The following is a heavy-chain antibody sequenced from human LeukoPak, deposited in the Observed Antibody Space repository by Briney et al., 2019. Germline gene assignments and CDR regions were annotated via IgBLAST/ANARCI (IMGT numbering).Heavy chain of an antibody. V-gene: IGHV3-53*05. D-gene: IGHD3-10*01. J-gene: IGHJ3*02. Sequence: GGSLRLSCAASGFTVSSNYMSWVRQAPGKGLEWGSVIYSGGTTYYADSVKGRFTISRDNSKNTLYLQMNSLRAEDTAVYYCATDLFLVRGVIRYGAFDIWGQGTMVTVSS. CDR1: GFTVSSNY. CDR3: ATDLFLVRGVIRYGAFDI. CDR2: IYSGGTT.